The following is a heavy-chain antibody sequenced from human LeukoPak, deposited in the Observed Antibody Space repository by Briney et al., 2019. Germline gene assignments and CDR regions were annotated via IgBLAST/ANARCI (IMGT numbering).Heavy chain of an antibody. CDR2: IKRDGSEK. CDR1: GFTFNSYW. D-gene: IGHD6-19*01. J-gene: IGHJ4*02. Sequence: QAGGSLRLSCAVSGFTFNSYWMNWVRQAPGKGLEWVANIKRDGSEKYYVDSVKGRFTISRDNAKNSLDLQMNSLRVEDTAVYYCARLGPASSGWPESFDYWGQGTLVTVSS. CDR3: ARLGPASSGWPESFDY. V-gene: IGHV3-7*03.